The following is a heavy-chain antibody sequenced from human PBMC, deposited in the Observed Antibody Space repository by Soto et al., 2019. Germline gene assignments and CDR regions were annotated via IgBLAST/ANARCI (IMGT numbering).Heavy chain of an antibody. CDR3: ARGSGYIDAWPTFDF. CDR2: TYYNGDT. CDR1: DDSFRGADYY. Sequence: TLSLTCTVSDDSFRGADYYWSWIRQPLGKGPEWIGYTYYNGDTKYNPALKSRVTMSVDTSKNQFSLRLSSVTAADTAVYFCARGSGYIDAWPTFDFWGRGILVTVSS. J-gene: IGHJ4*02. V-gene: IGHV4-30-4*01. D-gene: IGHD6-25*01.